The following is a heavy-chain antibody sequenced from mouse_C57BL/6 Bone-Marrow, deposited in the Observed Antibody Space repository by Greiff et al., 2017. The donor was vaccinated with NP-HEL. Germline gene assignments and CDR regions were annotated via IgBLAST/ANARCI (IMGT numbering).Heavy chain of an antibody. D-gene: IGHD1-1*01. CDR2: IHPNSGST. CDR3: ARPIYYYGSSPYYAMDY. V-gene: IGHV1-64*01. Sequence: VQLQQSGAELVKPGASVKLSCKASGYTFTSYWMHWVKQRPGQGLEWIGMIHPNSGSTNYNEKFKSKATLTVDKSSSTAYMQLSSLTSEDSAVYYCARPIYYYGSSPYYAMDYWGQGTSVTVSS. J-gene: IGHJ4*01. CDR1: GYTFTSYW.